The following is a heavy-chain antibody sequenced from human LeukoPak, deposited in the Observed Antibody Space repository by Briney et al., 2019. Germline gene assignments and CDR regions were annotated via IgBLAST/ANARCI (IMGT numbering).Heavy chain of an antibody. D-gene: IGHD1-26*01. Sequence: SETLSLTCTVSGGSIGSSSYYWGWIRQPPGKGLEWIGSIYYSGSTYYNPSLKSRVTISVDTSKNQFSLKLSSVTAADTAVYYYARIFYSGSYSRRNWFDPWGQGTLVTVSS. CDR1: GGSIGSSSYY. J-gene: IGHJ5*02. CDR3: ARIFYSGSYSRRNWFDP. CDR2: IYYSGST. V-gene: IGHV4-39*07.